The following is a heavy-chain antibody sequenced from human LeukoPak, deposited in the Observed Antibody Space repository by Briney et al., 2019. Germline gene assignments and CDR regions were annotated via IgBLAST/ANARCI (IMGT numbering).Heavy chain of an antibody. CDR2: INHSGST. CDR3: ARAQQLVRYYYGMDV. D-gene: IGHD6-13*01. Sequence: SETPSLTCAVYGGSFSGYYWSWIRQPPGKGLEWIGEINHSGSTNYNPSLKSRVTISVDTSKNQFSLKLSSVTAADTAVYYCARAQQLVRYYYGMDVWGKGTTVTVSS. CDR1: GGSFSGYY. V-gene: IGHV4-34*01. J-gene: IGHJ6*04.